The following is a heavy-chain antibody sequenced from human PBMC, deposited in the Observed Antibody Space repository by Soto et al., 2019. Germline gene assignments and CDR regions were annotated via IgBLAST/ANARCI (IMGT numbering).Heavy chain of an antibody. V-gene: IGHV1-69*06. D-gene: IGHD5-18*01. J-gene: IGHJ4*02. CDR3: ARRPLSKGYSYGLYYFDY. CDR1: GGTFSSYA. Sequence: SVKVSCKASGGTFSSYAISWVRQAPGQGLEWMGGIIPIFGTANYAQKFQGRVTITADKSTSTAYMELSSLRSEDTAVYYCARRPLSKGYSYGLYYFDYWGQGTLVTVSS. CDR2: IIPIFGTA.